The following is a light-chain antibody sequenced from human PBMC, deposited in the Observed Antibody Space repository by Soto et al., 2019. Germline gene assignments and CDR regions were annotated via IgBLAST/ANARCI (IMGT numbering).Light chain of an antibody. V-gene: IGKV3-11*01. J-gene: IGKJ2*01. Sequence: EIVLTQSPATLSLSPGERATLSCRASQSVNSNLAWYQQKPGQAPRRLIFDASNRATGIPARFSGSGSGTDFTLTISSLEPEDFAVYYCQQRSNWPQYTFGQGTKLEIK. CDR2: DAS. CDR3: QQRSNWPQYT. CDR1: QSVNSN.